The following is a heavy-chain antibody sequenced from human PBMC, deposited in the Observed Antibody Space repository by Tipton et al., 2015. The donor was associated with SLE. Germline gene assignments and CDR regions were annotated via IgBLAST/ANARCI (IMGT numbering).Heavy chain of an antibody. J-gene: IGHJ5*02. CDR2: INHSGST. CDR1: GGSFSGYY. D-gene: IGHD1-1*01. Sequence: TLSLTCAVYGGSFSGYYWSWIRQPPGKGLEWIGEINHSGSTNYNPSLKSRVTTSVDTSKNQFSLKLSSVTAADTAVYYCARASRPISWFDPWGQGTLVTVSS. V-gene: IGHV4-34*09. CDR3: ARASRPISWFDP.